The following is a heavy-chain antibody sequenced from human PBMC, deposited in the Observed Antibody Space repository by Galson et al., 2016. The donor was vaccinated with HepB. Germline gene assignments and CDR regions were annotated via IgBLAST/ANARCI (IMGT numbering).Heavy chain of an antibody. CDR1: GFSISIYS. CDR2: IRGSGTGT. CDR3: AKISLVGYHSGWGGSFDI. Sequence: SLRLSCAASGFSISIYSMNWVRQAPGKGLEWVSAIRGSGTGTSYTDSVKGRFTISRDNSKNTLYLQMNSLRAEDAAVYYCAKISLVGYHSGWGGSFDIWGRGTMVTVSS. V-gene: IGHV3-23*01. D-gene: IGHD6-19*01. J-gene: IGHJ3*02.